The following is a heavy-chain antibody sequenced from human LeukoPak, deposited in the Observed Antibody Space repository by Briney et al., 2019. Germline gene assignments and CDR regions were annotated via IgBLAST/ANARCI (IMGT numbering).Heavy chain of an antibody. CDR3: ASLQPHGGNFIDH. CDR1: GGSFSGYY. CDR2: VNHSGST. D-gene: IGHD4-23*01. J-gene: IGHJ4*02. Sequence: PSETLSLTCAVYGGSFSGYYWSWIRQPPGKGLEWIGEVNHSGSTNHNPSLKSRVTISVDTSKNQFSLKLFSVTAADTAVYYCASLQPHGGNFIDHWGQGTLVTVSS. V-gene: IGHV4-34*01.